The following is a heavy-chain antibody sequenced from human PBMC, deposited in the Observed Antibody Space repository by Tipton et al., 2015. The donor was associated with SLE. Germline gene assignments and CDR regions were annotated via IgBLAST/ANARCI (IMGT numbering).Heavy chain of an antibody. CDR2: IYYSGST. J-gene: IGHJ3*02. CDR3: ARGGRRAFDI. Sequence: TLSLTCTVSGGSISSYYWSWIRQPPGTGLEWIGYIYYSGSTNYNPSLKSRVTISVDTSKNQFSLKLSSVTAADTAVYYCARGGRRAFDIWGQGTMVTVSS. V-gene: IGHV4-59*01. CDR1: GGSISSYY. D-gene: IGHD1-14*01.